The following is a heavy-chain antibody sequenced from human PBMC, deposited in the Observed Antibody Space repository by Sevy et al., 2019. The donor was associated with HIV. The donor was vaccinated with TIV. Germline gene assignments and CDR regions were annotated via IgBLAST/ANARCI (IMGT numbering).Heavy chain of an antibody. CDR3: SGGPGYYYCGMDV. D-gene: IGHD2-15*01. CDR1: GFTFDDYA. J-gene: IGHJ6*02. CDR2: ISWNSGSI. V-gene: IGHV3-9*01. Sequence: GGSLRLSCAASGFTFDDYAMHWVRQAPGKGLEWVSGISWNSGSIGYADSVKGRFTISRDNAKNSPYLQMNSLRAEDTDLYYCSGGPGYYYCGMDVWGQGTTVTFSS.